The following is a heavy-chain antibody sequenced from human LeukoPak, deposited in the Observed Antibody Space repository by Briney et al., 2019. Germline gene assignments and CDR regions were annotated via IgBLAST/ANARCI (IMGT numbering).Heavy chain of an antibody. CDR3: ARDMKIEDPQEPGFCDL. CDR2: IYYSGST. V-gene: IGHV4-59*01. CDR1: GGSISNYY. J-gene: IGHJ2*01. Sequence: PSETLSLTCTVSGGSISNYYWSWIRQPPGKGLEWIGYIYYSGSTNYNPSLKSRATISVDTSKNQFSLKLSSVTAADTAVYFCARDMKIEDPQEPGFCDLWGRGTLVSVSS. D-gene: IGHD1-26*01.